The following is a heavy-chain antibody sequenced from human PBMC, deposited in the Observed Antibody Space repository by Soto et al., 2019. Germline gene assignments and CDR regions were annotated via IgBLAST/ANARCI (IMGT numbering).Heavy chain of an antibody. V-gene: IGHV1-8*02. CDR3: GSMASAGTLNWFDP. Sequence: QVQLVQSGAEVKEPGASVRVSCKASGYTFINFDISWVRQAAGQGLEWLGWMNPGSGKTGYASKFQGRVAMTRDASTGTSHLELRSLRPDDTAVYYCGSMASAGTLNWFDPWGQGTLVTVSS. CDR2: MNPGSGKT. D-gene: IGHD6-13*01. CDR1: GYTFINFD. J-gene: IGHJ5*02.